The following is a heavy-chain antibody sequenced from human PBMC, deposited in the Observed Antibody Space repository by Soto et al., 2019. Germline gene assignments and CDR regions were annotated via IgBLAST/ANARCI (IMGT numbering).Heavy chain of an antibody. Sequence: GGSLRLSCAASGFTFSSYAMSWVRQAPGKGLEWVSAISGSGGSTYYADSVKGRFTISRDNSENTLYLQMNSLRAEDTAVYYCAKGPDWWFRGIYYFDYWGQGTLVTVSS. J-gene: IGHJ4*02. CDR3: AKGPDWWFRGIYYFDY. D-gene: IGHD2-15*01. V-gene: IGHV3-23*01. CDR1: GFTFSSYA. CDR2: ISGSGGST.